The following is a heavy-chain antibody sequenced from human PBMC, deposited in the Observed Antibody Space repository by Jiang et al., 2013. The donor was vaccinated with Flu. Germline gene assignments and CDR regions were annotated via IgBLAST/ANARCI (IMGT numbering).Heavy chain of an antibody. D-gene: IGHD3-10*01. V-gene: IGHV4-59*08. CDR3: ARRDGSGSYPYYYYGMDV. CDR2: IYYSGST. Sequence: GSGLVKPSETLSLTCTVSGGSISSYYWSWIRQPPGKGLEWIGYIYYSGSTNYNPSLKSRVTISVDTSKNQFSLKLSSVTAADMAVYYCARRDGSGSYPYYYYGMDVWGQGTTVTVSS. J-gene: IGHJ6*02. CDR1: GGSISSYY.